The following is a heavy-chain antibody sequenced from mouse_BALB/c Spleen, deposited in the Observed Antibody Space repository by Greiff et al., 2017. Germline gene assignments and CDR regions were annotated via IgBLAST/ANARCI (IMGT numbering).Heavy chain of an antibody. CDR1: GFTFSSFG. CDR3: ARGAGNFDD. CDR2: ISSGSSTI. D-gene: IGHD3-3*01. V-gene: IGHV5-17*02. J-gene: IGHJ2*01. Sequence: VKLQESGGGLVQPGGSRKLSCAASGFTFSSFGMHWVRQAPEKGLEWVAYISSGSSTIYYADTVKGRFTISRDNPKNTLFLQMTSLRSEDTAMYYCARGAGNFDDWGQGTTLTVSS.